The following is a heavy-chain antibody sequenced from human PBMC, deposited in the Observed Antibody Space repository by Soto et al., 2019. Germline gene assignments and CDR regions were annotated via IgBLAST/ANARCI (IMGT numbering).Heavy chain of an antibody. V-gene: IGHV3-30*02. J-gene: IGHJ4*02. Sequence: PGGSLRLSCAASGFTFSNYGMHWVRQAPGKGQEWVALIRNDGSNKNYADSMKGRFTISRDNSKNTLYLEMNSLRAEDTAVYYCARVEGPSGIDAVGFDYWGQGTLVTVSS. CDR3: ARVEGPSGIDAVGFDY. CDR1: GFTFSNYG. CDR2: IRNDGSNK. D-gene: IGHD3-10*01.